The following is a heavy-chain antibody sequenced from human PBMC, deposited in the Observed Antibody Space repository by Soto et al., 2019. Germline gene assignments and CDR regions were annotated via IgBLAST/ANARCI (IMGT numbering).Heavy chain of an antibody. CDR1: GSDITTYY. Sequence: SETLSLTCTVSGSDITTYYWSWLRQSPGKGLEWIGHIYDTGSTTYNPSLKSRVTISVDTSNKQFSLRLTSVTAADAAVYYCARCPIDHNWFDPWGQGTLVTVSS. J-gene: IGHJ5*02. D-gene: IGHD3-9*01. CDR3: ARCPIDHNWFDP. V-gene: IGHV4-59*01. CDR2: IYDTGST.